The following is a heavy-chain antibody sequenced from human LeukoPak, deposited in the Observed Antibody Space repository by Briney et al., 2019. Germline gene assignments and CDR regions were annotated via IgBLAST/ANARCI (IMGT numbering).Heavy chain of an antibody. CDR2: KKQDGSEN. J-gene: IGHJ6*03. D-gene: IGHD6-6*01. CDR1: GSTFISYW. CDR3: ARADSSIAARLSRSSIFNYYYYMDV. Sequence: GGSLRPSCAAPGSTFISYWMSWARQPPGKGREWVPNKKQDGSENYYVDSVKGRFTISRDNAKNSLYLQMNSLRAEDTAVYYCARADSSIAARLSRSSIFNYYYYMDVWGKGTTVTVSS. V-gene: IGHV3-7*01.